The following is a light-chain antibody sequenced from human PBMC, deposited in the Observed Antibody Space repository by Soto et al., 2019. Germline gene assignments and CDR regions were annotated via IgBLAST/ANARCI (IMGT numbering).Light chain of an antibody. CDR3: QQYNNWPPIT. J-gene: IGKJ5*01. CDR2: GAS. CDR1: QSINNK. V-gene: IGKV3-15*01. Sequence: EIVMTQSPASLSVSPGERVTLSCRASQSINNKVAWYQQKPGQAPRLLIYGASTRATGISARFSGSGSGTEFTLTISSLQSEDFAVYYCQQYNNWPPITFGQGTRLEIK.